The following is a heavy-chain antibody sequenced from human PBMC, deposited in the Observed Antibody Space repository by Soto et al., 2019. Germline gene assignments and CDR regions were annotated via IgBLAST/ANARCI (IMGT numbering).Heavy chain of an antibody. CDR2: FYYTRST. Sequence: QVHLQESGPGLVKPSETLSLTCTVSGGSINNHYWSWIRQPPGKGLEWIGYFYYTRSTNYNPSLTSRVTMSVDTSKNQFSLNLTSLTAADTAIYYCARANWYSEYWGQGTLITVSS. V-gene: IGHV4-59*11. J-gene: IGHJ4*02. CDR1: GGSINNHY. D-gene: IGHD7-27*01. CDR3: ARANWYSEY.